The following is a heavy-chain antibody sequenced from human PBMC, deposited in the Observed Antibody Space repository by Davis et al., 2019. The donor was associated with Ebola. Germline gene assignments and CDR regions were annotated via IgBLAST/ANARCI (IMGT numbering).Heavy chain of an antibody. Sequence: GGSLRLSCAASGFTFSSYGMHWVRQAPGKGLEWVAVISYDGSNKYYADSVKGRFTISRDNSKNTLYLHMNSLRVEDTAIFYCAKKTGLETPKPGNFFDFWGQGTLVTVSS. V-gene: IGHV3-30*18. D-gene: IGHD4-23*01. J-gene: IGHJ4*02. CDR3: AKKTGLETPKPGNFFDF. CDR1: GFTFSSYG. CDR2: ISYDGSNK.